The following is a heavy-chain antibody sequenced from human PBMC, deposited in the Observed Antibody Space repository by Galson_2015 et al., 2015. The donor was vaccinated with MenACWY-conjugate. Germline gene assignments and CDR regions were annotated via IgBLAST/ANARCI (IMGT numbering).Heavy chain of an antibody. Sequence: SVKVSCKASGYTFTSYGISWVRQAPGQGLEWMGLINAYNGNTNYAQKIQGKVTMTTDTSTSTAYMELRSLRSDDTAVYYCARARPGYSYYGMDVWGQGTTVTVSS. CDR2: INAYNGNT. CDR1: GYTFTSYG. CDR3: ARARPGYSYYGMDV. J-gene: IGHJ6*02. V-gene: IGHV1-18*01. D-gene: IGHD6-6*01.